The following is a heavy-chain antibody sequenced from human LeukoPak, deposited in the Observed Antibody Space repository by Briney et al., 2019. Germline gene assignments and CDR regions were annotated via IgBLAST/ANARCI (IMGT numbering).Heavy chain of an antibody. Sequence: ASVKVSCKASGYAFTENDIIWVRQATGQGLEWMGWVNPNSGNTGYAQNFQGRVTMTRNTSISTVYMELSSLRYDDTAVYYCVRGAVSGYGRLGHWGQGSLVTVSS. D-gene: IGHD5-12*01. J-gene: IGHJ4*02. CDR3: VRGAVSGYGRLGH. CDR2: VNPNSGNT. V-gene: IGHV1-8*01. CDR1: GYAFTEND.